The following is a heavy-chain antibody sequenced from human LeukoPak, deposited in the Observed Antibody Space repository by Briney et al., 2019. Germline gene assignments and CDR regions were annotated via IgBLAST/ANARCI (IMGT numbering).Heavy chain of an antibody. Sequence: SETLSLTCTVSGGSISSYYWSWIRQPPGKRLEYIGYIYYSGSTNYNPSLKSRVTISVDTSKNQFSLRLSSVTAADTAVYYCARSYSSDWYDYWGQGTLVTVSS. D-gene: IGHD6-19*01. J-gene: IGHJ4*02. CDR3: ARSYSSDWYDY. CDR1: GGSISSYY. CDR2: IYYSGST. V-gene: IGHV4-59*08.